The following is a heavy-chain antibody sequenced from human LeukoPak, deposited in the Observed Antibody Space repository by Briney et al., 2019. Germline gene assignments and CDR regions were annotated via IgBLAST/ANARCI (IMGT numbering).Heavy chain of an antibody. D-gene: IGHD6-6*01. CDR1: GFTFTTYW. CDR2: IKQDGTEK. V-gene: IGHV3-7*01. CDR3: ARADSSIAARLSRSSIFNYYYYMDV. J-gene: IGHJ6*03. Sequence: PGGSLRLSCAASGFTFTTYWLGWVRQPPGKGLEWVANIKQDGTEKYYVDSVKGRFTISRDNAKNSLYLQMNSLRAEDTAVYYCARADSSIAARLSRSSIFNYYYYMDVWGKGTTVTVSS.